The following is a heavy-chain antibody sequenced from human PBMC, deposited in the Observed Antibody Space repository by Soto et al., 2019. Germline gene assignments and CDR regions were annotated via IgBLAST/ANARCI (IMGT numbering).Heavy chain of an antibody. D-gene: IGHD2-2*01. CDR3: VSWAGYCSSSSCNPPLDY. Sequence: QVQLVQSGAEVKKPGASVNVSCKASGYTFTSYAMHWVRQAPGQRLEWMGWINTGNGDTKYSQKFQGRVTITRDTSASTAYMELSSLRSEDTAVYYCVSWAGYCSSSSCNPPLDYWGQGTLVTVSS. CDR2: INTGNGDT. J-gene: IGHJ4*02. CDR1: GYTFTSYA. V-gene: IGHV1-3*04.